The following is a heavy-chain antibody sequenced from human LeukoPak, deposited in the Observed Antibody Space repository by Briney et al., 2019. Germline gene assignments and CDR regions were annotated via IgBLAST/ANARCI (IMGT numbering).Heavy chain of an antibody. V-gene: IGHV4-59*01. CDR2: IHYSGST. D-gene: IGHD2-8*01. J-gene: IGHJ4*02. CDR1: GVSISPFY. Sequence: SETLSLTCTVSGVSISPFYWSWIRQPPGEGLEWIGYIHYSGSTNYNPSLTSRVTISLDTSKNQFSLKMNSVTTADTAVYCCARVASSVMDYWGQGILVTVSS. CDR3: ARVASSVMDY.